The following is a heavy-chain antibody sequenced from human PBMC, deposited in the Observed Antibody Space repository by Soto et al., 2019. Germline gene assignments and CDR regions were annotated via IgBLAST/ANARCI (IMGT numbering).Heavy chain of an antibody. CDR3: ARMRSDYDSSGLDY. J-gene: IGHJ4*02. Sequence: GPTLVNPTETLTLTCTFSGFSLSTSGMRVSWIRQAPGKALEWLARIDWDEDRFYSTSLKTRLTISKDTSKNQVVLTMTKMDPVDTATYYCARMRSDYDSSGLDYWGQGILVTVSS. CDR1: GFSLSTSGMR. CDR2: IDWDEDR. V-gene: IGHV2-70*04. D-gene: IGHD3-22*01.